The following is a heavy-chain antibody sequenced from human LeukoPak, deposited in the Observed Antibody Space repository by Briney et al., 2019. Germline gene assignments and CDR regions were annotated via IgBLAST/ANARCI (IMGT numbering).Heavy chain of an antibody. Sequence: ASVKVSCKASGYIFTSYGISWVRQAPGQGLEWMGWISAYNGNTNYAQKLQGRVTMTTDTSTSTAYMELRSLRSDDTAVYYCARVYYTPRLLWFGEFPPGFFDYWGQGTLVTVSS. J-gene: IGHJ4*02. CDR1: GYIFTSYG. D-gene: IGHD3-10*01. CDR3: ARVYYTPRLLWFGEFPPGFFDY. CDR2: ISAYNGNT. V-gene: IGHV1-18*01.